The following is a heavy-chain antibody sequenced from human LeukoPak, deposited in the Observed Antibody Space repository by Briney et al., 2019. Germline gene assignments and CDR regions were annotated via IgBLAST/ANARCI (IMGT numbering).Heavy chain of an antibody. Sequence: PGRSLRLSCAASGFTFSCYGMHWVRQAPGKGLEWVALISYDGSNKYYADSVKGRFTISRDNSKNTLYLQMNSLRAEDTAVYYCEKAGEYSYGRSLDYWGQGTLVTVSS. CDR3: EKAGEYSYGRSLDY. J-gene: IGHJ4*02. CDR2: ISYDGSNK. CDR1: GFTFSCYG. D-gene: IGHD5-18*01. V-gene: IGHV3-30*18.